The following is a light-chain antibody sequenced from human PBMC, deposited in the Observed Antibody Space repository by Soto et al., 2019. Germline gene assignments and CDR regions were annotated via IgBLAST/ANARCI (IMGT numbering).Light chain of an antibody. J-gene: IGLJ1*01. CDR1: SSNIGAGYD. CDR2: GGS. V-gene: IGLV1-40*01. Sequence: QSVLTQPPSVSGAPGQRVTISCTGSSSNIGAGYDVHWYQHQPGTAPKLLIYGGSSRPSGVPDRFSGSKSGTSASLAITGLQAEDEADYYCQSYDGSLSGTVFGTGTKVP. CDR3: QSYDGSLSGTV.